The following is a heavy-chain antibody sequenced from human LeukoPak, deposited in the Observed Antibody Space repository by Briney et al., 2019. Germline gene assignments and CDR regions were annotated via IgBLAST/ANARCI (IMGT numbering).Heavy chain of an antibody. V-gene: IGHV4-59*08. CDR1: GGSISSYY. D-gene: IGHD6-13*01. Sequence: SETLSLTCTVSGGSISSYYWSWIRQPPGKGLEWIGYIYYSGSTNYNSSLKSRVTISVDTSKNLFSLKLTSVTAADTAVYYCARQHGGQYSSSWYDYWGQGTLVTVSS. CDR3: ARQHGGQYSSSWYDY. CDR2: IYYSGST. J-gene: IGHJ4*02.